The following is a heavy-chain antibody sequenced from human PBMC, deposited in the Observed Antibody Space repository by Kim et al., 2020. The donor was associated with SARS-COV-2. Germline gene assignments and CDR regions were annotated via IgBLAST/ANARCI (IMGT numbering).Heavy chain of an antibody. CDR1: GFTFSSYA. V-gene: IGHV3-23*01. D-gene: IGHD3-22*01. Sequence: GGSLRLSCAASGFTFSSYAMSWVRQAPGKGLEWVSAISGSGGSTYYADSVKGRFTISRDNSKNTLYLQMNSLRAEDTAVYYCAKVPSDYYDSSGYTPWFDYWGQGTLVTVSS. J-gene: IGHJ4*02. CDR3: AKVPSDYYDSSGYTPWFDY. CDR2: ISGSGGST.